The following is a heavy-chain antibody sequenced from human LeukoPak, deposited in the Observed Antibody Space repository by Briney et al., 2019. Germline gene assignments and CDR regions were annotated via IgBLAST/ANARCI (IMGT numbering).Heavy chain of an antibody. J-gene: IGHJ4*02. D-gene: IGHD2-15*01. CDR2: IIPIFGTA. CDR3: ARGPMGGYCSGGSCYLFDY. Sequence: SVKVSCKASGGTFSSYAISWVRQAPGQGLEWMGGIIPIFGTANYAQKFQGRVTMTRDTSTSTVYMELSSLRSEDTAVYYCARGPMGGYCSGGSCYLFDYWGQGTLVTVSS. V-gene: IGHV1-69*05. CDR1: GGTFSSYA.